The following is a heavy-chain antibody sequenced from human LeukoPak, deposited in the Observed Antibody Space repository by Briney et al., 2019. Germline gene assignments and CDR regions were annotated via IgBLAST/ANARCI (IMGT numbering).Heavy chain of an antibody. CDR2: IKEDGGAT. D-gene: IGHD5-18*01. Sequence: GGSLRLSCAASGFTFSTYWMTWVRQAPGKGPEWVANIKEDGGATYYVDSVKGRFTISRDNAKKSLYLQMNSLRAEDTAVYYCARDSPGYLADDPWGQGPRFTVSS. CDR3: ARDSPGYLADDP. V-gene: IGHV3-7*04. CDR1: GFTFSTYW. J-gene: IGHJ5*02.